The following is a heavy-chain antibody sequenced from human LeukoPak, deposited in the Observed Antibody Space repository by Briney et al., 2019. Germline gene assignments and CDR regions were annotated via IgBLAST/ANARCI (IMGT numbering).Heavy chain of an antibody. D-gene: IGHD6-13*01. CDR1: GYTFTSYG. V-gene: IGHV1-18*01. CDR3: ARDPLRYSSSPGRYNWFDP. J-gene: IGHJ5*02. CDR2: ISAYNGNT. Sequence: ASVKVSCKAFGYTFTSYGISWVRQAPGQGLEWMGWISAYNGNTNYAQKLQGRVTMTTDTSTSTAYMELRSLRSDDTAVYYCARDPLRYSSSPGRYNWFDPWGQGTLVTVSS.